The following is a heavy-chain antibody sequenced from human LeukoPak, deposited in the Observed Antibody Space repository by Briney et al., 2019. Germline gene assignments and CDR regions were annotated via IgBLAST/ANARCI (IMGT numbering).Heavy chain of an antibody. Sequence: SETLSLTCAVYGGSFSGYYWSWIRQPPGKGLEWIGEINHSGSTNYNPSLKSRVTISVDTSKNQFSLKLSSVTAADTAVYYCAGDAGFWSGYYEAWFDPWGQGTLVTVSS. D-gene: IGHD3-3*01. J-gene: IGHJ5*02. CDR2: INHSGST. V-gene: IGHV4-34*01. CDR3: AGDAGFWSGYYEAWFDP. CDR1: GGSFSGYY.